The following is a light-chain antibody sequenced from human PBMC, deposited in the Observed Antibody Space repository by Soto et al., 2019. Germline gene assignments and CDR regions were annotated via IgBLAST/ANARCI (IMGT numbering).Light chain of an antibody. CDR3: QQYNNWLPMYT. CDR1: QSVSSN. CDR2: GAS. V-gene: IGKV3-15*01. Sequence: EIVMTQSPATLSVSPGERATLSCRASQSVSSNLAWYQQKPGQAPRLLIYGASTRATGIPARFSGSGSGTEFTLTISSQQSEDFAVYYCQQYNNWLPMYTFGQGTKLEIK. J-gene: IGKJ2*01.